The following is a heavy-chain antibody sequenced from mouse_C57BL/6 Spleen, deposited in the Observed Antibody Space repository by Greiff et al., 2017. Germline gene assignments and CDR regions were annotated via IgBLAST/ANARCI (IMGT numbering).Heavy chain of an antibody. CDR2: IRNKANGYTT. J-gene: IGHJ2*01. CDR3: ARSLGGWEDY. V-gene: IGHV7-3*01. CDR1: GFTFTDYY. D-gene: IGHD3-3*01. Sequence: EVMLVESGGGLVQPGGSLSLSCAASGFTFTDYYMSWVRQPPGKALEWLGFIRNKANGYTTEYSASVKGRFTISRDNSQSILYLQMNALRAEDSATYYCARSLGGWEDYWGQGTTLTVSS.